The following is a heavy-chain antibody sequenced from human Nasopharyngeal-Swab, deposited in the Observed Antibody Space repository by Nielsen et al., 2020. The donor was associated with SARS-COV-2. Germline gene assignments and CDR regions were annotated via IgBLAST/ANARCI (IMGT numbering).Heavy chain of an antibody. V-gene: IGHV4-31*03. J-gene: IGHJ3*01. Sequence: SETLSLTCTVSGGSISSGGYYWSWIRQHPGKGLEWIGYIYYSGSTYYNPSLKSRVTISVDASKNQFSLKLSSVTAADTAVYFCARGPDQFHSFASWDQGRLVTVSS. CDR3: ARGPDQFHSFAS. CDR2: IYYSGST. D-gene: IGHD2-15*01. CDR1: GGSISSGGYY.